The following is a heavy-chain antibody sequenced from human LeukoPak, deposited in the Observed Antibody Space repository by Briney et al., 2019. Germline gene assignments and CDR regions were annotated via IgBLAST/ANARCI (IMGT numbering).Heavy chain of an antibody. Sequence: PGGSLRLSCTASGFTLSSFGMHWVRQAPGKGLEWVAVISDDGSNTYYADSVKGRFTISRDNSKNTLYLQLNSLRTEDMAVYYCAKDADTATIIYWYFDLWGRGTLVTVSS. J-gene: IGHJ2*01. CDR2: ISDDGSNT. CDR1: GFTLSSFG. CDR3: AKDADTATIIYWYFDL. V-gene: IGHV3-30*18. D-gene: IGHD5-18*01.